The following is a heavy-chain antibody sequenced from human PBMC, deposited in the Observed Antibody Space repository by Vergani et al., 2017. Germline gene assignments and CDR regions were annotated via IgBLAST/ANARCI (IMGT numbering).Heavy chain of an antibody. V-gene: IGHV3-23*01. CDR2: ISGSGGST. Sequence: EVQLLESGGGLVQPGGSLRLSCAASGFTFSSYAMSWVRQAPGKGLEWVSAISGSGGSTYYADSVKGRFTISRDNSKNALYLQMNSLRAEDTAVYYCAKDLGDWGHSRYWGQGTLVTVSS. CDR1: GFTFSSYA. CDR3: AKDLGDWGHSRY. J-gene: IGHJ4*02. D-gene: IGHD3-10*01.